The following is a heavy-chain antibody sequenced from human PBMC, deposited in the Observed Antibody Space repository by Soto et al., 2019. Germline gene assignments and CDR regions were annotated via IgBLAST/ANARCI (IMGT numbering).Heavy chain of an antibody. V-gene: IGHV4-4*02. J-gene: IGHJ4*02. CDR2: IYHSWNT. CDR1: GGSISSSNW. D-gene: IGHD3-16*01. Sequence: QVQLQESGPGLVKPSGTLSLTCAVSGGSISSSNWWSWVRQPPGKGLEWIGEIYHSWNTNYNPSLKSRVTMAVNKSRNQFSLKLSSVTAADTAVYYCARFWGEGRVDYWGQGTLVTVSS. CDR3: ARFWGEGRVDY.